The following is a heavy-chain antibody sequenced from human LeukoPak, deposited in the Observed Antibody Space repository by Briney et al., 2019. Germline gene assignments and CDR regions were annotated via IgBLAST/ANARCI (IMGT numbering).Heavy chain of an antibody. CDR2: INPNSGGT. J-gene: IGHJ4*02. CDR3: ARAGDYDILTGSGLGY. Sequence: ASVKVSCKASGYTFTGYYMHWVRQAPGQGLEWMGWINPNSGGTNYAQKFQGRVTMTRDTSISTAYMELRRLRSDDTAVYYCARAGDYDILTGSGLGYWGQGTLVTVSS. D-gene: IGHD3-9*01. CDR1: GYTFTGYY. V-gene: IGHV1-2*02.